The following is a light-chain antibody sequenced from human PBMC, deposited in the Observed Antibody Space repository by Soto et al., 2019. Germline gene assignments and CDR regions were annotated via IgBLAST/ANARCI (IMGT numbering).Light chain of an antibody. Sequence: EIVLTQSPGTLSLSPVEEANLYFSSSQSVDSNYLAWYPQKPGQTPRLIIYGASGRADGIPHRFSGSGFGTDFTLTIRKVEPEDFAVYYCQQYGTPRSVTCGQGTRLEIK. V-gene: IGKV3-20*01. CDR2: GAS. CDR3: QQYGTPRSVT. J-gene: IGKJ5*01. CDR1: QSVDSNY.